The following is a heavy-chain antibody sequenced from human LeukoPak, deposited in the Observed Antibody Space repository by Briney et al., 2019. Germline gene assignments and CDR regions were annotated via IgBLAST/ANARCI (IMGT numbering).Heavy chain of an antibody. D-gene: IGHD6-13*01. CDR2: ISYDGSDK. V-gene: IGHV3-30*04. Sequence: GGSLRLSCAASGFTFSSHPMHWVRQAPGKGLKWVAVISYDGSDKYYADSVKGRFTISRDNAKNTLYLQMNSLRDEDTAVYYCTRDVSQSSSWYGEFDYWGQGTQVTVSS. CDR1: GFTFSSHP. CDR3: TRDVSQSSSWYGEFDY. J-gene: IGHJ4*02.